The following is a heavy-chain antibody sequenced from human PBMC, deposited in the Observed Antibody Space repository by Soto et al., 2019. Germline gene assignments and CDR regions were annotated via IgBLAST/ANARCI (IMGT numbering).Heavy chain of an antibody. CDR3: AREETAWPLAYGLDV. D-gene: IGHD2-21*02. CDR1: GFTFGDSY. CDR2: IGRRSDI. Sequence: GGSLRLSCAGSGFTFGDSYMSWVRQAPGKGLEWVSSIGRRSDIYYADSVKGRFTISRDNAKNSVSLQMNSLRDEDTAVYYCAREETAWPLAYGLDVWGQGTTVTVSS. J-gene: IGHJ6*02. V-gene: IGHV3-21*01.